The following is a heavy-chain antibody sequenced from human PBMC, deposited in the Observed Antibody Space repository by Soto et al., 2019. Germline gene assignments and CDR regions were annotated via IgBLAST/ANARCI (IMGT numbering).Heavy chain of an antibody. CDR1: GFTVNNNY. CDR2: IYSGGST. V-gene: IGHV3-66*01. Sequence: EVQLVESGGGLVQPGGSLRLSCAASGFTVNNNYMSWVRQDPRKGLEWVSIIYSGGSTYYADSVKGRFSTSRDISKNMLFLQMNSLRAEDTAVYYCARGLGTTGYYYGLDFWGQGTLVTVSS. CDR3: ARGLGTTGYYYGLDF. D-gene: IGHD3-22*01. J-gene: IGHJ4*02.